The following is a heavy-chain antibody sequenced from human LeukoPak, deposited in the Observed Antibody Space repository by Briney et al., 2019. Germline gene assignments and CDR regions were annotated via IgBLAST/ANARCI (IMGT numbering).Heavy chain of an antibody. V-gene: IGHV3-73*01. D-gene: IGHD4-23*01. Sequence: GGSLKLSCAASEFTLSGSDVHWVRQTSGKGLEWVGRIRSTANNYATAYAASVKGKFTISRDDSKNTAYLQMNSLKAEDTAVYYCFVDGGYWGQGTLVTVSS. CDR1: EFTLSGSD. J-gene: IGHJ4*02. CDR2: IRSTANNYAT. CDR3: FVDGGY.